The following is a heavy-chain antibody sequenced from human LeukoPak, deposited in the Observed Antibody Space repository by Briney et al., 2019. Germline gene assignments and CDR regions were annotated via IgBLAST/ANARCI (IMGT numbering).Heavy chain of an antibody. CDR1: GFTFGDYA. CDR3: TRAVPSYDFWSGFAPLDAFDI. Sequence: PGRSLRLSCTASGFTFGDYAMSWVRQAPGKGLEWVGFIRSKAYGGTTEYAASVKGRFTISRDDSKSIAYLQMNSLKTEDTAVYYCTRAVPSYDFWSGFAPLDAFDIWGQGTMVTVSS. CDR2: IRSKAYGGTT. D-gene: IGHD3-3*01. V-gene: IGHV3-49*04. J-gene: IGHJ3*02.